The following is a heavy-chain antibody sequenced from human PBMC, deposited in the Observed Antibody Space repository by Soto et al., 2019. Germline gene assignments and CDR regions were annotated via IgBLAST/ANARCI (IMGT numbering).Heavy chain of an antibody. V-gene: IGHV1-18*01. CDR2: INTHNGNT. Sequence: ASVKVSCKASGYTFTTYGISCVRQAPGQGLEWLGWINTHNGNTNYAQNLQGRVIMTADTSTNTAYMELRSLRAEDTAVYYCAKDKRYYYYSGMAFWAQGPTVTVSS. CDR1: GYTFTTYG. CDR3: AKDKRYYYYSGMAF. J-gene: IGHJ6*02.